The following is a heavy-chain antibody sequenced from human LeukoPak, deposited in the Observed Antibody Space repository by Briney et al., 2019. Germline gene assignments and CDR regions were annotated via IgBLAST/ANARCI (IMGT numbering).Heavy chain of an antibody. V-gene: IGHV3-64D*06. CDR2: ISSNGGST. J-gene: IGHJ4*02. Sequence: GGSLRLSCSASGFTFSSYAMHWVRQAPGKGLEYVSAISSNGGSTYYADSVKGRFTISRDNSKNTLYLQMSSLRAEDTAVYYCVGNRIRGVYYGSGSYPDYWGQGTLVTVSS. CDR1: GFTFSSYA. D-gene: IGHD3-10*01. CDR3: VGNRIRGVYYGSGSYPDY.